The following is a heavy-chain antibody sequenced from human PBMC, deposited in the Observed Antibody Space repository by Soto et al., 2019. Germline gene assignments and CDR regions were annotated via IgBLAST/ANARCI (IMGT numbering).Heavy chain of an antibody. CDR2: IYYSGST. D-gene: IGHD2-21*02. V-gene: IGHV4-30-4*01. CDR1: GGSISSGDYY. CDR3: ASGIVVVTAILGYFDY. J-gene: IGHJ4*02. Sequence: QVQLQESGPGLVKPSQTLSLTCTVSGGSISSGDYYWSWIRQPPGKGLEWIGYIYYSGSTYYNPSLKSRVTISVDTSKNQCSLTLSAVTAADTAVYYCASGIVVVTAILGYFDYWGQGTLVTVSS.